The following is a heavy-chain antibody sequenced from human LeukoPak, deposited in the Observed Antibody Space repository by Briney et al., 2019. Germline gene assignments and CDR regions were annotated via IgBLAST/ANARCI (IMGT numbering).Heavy chain of an antibody. CDR1: GFTFDDYG. D-gene: IGHD2-2*01. V-gene: IGHV3-20*04. Sequence: PGGSLRLSCAASGFTFDDYGMSWVRQAPGKGLEWVSGINWNGGSTGYADSVKGRFTISRDNAKNSLYLQMNSLRAEDTAVYYCAKVEGYCSSTSCYSRYYYYGMDVWGQGTTVTVSS. CDR2: INWNGGST. J-gene: IGHJ6*02. CDR3: AKVEGYCSSTSCYSRYYYYGMDV.